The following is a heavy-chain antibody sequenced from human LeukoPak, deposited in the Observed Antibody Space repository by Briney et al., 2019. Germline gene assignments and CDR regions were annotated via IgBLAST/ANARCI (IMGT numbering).Heavy chain of an antibody. J-gene: IGHJ4*02. D-gene: IGHD3-16*02. CDR3: ARDSAVWGSYRLWEFDF. CDR1: GFIFSNYW. Sequence: GGSLRLSCAASGFIFSNYWMSWVRQAPGKGLEWVGNIKQDGSEKYYVDSVKGRFTISRDNVKNSLYLQMNGLRAEDTAVYFCARDSAVWGSYRLWEFDFGGQGTLVSVSS. CDR2: IKQDGSEK. V-gene: IGHV3-7*01.